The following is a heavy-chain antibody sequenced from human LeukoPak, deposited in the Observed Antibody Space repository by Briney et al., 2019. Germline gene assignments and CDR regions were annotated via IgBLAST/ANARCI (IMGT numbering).Heavy chain of an antibody. V-gene: IGHV3-66*01. Sequence: QSGGSLRLSCAASGFTVSNNYMTWVRQAPGKGLESVSIITDVGRPLYADSVKGRFTISRDNIKNMFYLQMTSLRAEDTAVYYCAEAPERGHWGRGTLVTVSS. CDR2: ITDVGRP. CDR1: GFTVSNNY. J-gene: IGHJ4*02. CDR3: AEAPERGH. D-gene: IGHD5-24*01.